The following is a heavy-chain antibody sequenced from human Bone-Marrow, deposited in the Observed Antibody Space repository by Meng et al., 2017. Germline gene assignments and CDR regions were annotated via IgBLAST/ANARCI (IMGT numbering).Heavy chain of an antibody. V-gene: IGHV4-4*02. CDR2: IYHSGST. Sequence: QAQLQESGPGLVRPSGTLSLTGAVSGGSISSSNWWSGVRQPPGKGLEWIGEIYHSGSTNYNPSLKSRVTISVDKSKNQFSLKLSSVTAADTAVYYCARARGIAVAEPWDYWGQGTLVTVSS. D-gene: IGHD6-19*01. J-gene: IGHJ4*02. CDR3: ARARGIAVAEPWDY. CDR1: GGSISSSNW.